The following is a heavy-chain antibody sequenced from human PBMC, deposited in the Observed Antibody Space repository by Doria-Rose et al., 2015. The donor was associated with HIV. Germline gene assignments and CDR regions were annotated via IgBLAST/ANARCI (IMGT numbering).Heavy chain of an antibody. J-gene: IGHJ4*02. D-gene: IGHD6-13*01. V-gene: IGHV2-26*01. Sequence: ITLKESGPVLVKPTETLTLTCTVSGVSLSSPGMGVSWIRQPPGKALEWLANIFSDDERSYKTSLKSRLTISRRTSKSQVVLTMTDMDPVDTATYYCARIKSSGWYHKYYFDFWGQGTLVIVSA. CDR3: ARIKSSGWYHKYYFDF. CDR1: GVSLSSPGMG. CDR2: IFSDDER.